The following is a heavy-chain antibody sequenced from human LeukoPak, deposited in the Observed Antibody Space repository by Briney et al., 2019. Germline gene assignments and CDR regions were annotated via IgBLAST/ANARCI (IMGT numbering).Heavy chain of an antibody. J-gene: IGHJ4*02. CDR3: TAGVERGTKYFNY. CDR1: GFTSSSYA. Sequence: PGGSLRLSCAASGFTSSSYAMSWVRQAPGKGLEWVGRIKNKGGGGTTDYVARVDGRFTISRDDSKDTVYLQMSSLKAEDTAVYYCTAGVERGTKYFNYWGQATLVTVSS. V-gene: IGHV3-15*01. D-gene: IGHD3-16*01. CDR2: IKNKGGGGTT.